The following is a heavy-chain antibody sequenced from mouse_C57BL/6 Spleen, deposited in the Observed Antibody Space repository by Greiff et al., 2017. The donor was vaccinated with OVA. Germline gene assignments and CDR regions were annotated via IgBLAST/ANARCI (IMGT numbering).Heavy chain of an antibody. CDR2: IWSDGST. CDR3: ARHDDYDVSYYAMDY. J-gene: IGHJ4*01. Sequence: VQLKESGPGLVAPSQSLSITCTVSGFSLTSYGVHWVRQPPGKGLEWLVVIWSDGSTTYNSALKSRLSISKDNSKSQVFLKMNSLQTDDTAMYYCARHDDYDVSYYAMDYWGQGTSVTVSS. V-gene: IGHV2-6-1*01. D-gene: IGHD2-4*01. CDR1: GFSLTSYG.